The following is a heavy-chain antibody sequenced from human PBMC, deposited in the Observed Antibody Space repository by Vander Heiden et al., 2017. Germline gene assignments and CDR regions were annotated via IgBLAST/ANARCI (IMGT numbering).Heavy chain of an antibody. D-gene: IGHD4-17*01. CDR3: ATEATTRPFNY. Sequence: EVRLVESGGGLVQPGGSPRLPCTVSGLAFSRYWMHWVRQAPGKGLVWVSRIDNDGSSASYADSVKGRFTISRDNAKNTLFLQMSSLRAEDTAVYYCATEATTRPFNYWGQGTLVTVSS. CDR1: GLAFSRYW. V-gene: IGHV3-74*01. J-gene: IGHJ4*02. CDR2: IDNDGSSA.